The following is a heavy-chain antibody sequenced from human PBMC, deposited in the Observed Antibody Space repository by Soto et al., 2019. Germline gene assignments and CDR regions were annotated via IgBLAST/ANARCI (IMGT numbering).Heavy chain of an antibody. CDR3: ARLVYDTRLNYMYFDF. J-gene: IGHJ4*02. Sequence: SETLSLTCAVSGVSISSGNWWTWVRQSPQRGLEYIGEIFHDGTANYYPSFERRVAISVDTSKNQFSLKLTSVTAANTAIYFCARLVYDTRLNYMYFDFWGQGTLVTVSS. D-gene: IGHD3-10*01. V-gene: IGHV4-4*02. CDR1: GVSISSGNW. CDR2: IFHDGTA.